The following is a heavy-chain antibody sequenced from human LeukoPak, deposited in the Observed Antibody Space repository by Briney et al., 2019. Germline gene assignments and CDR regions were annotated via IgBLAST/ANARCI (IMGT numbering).Heavy chain of an antibody. D-gene: IGHD3-10*01. V-gene: IGHV4-59*01. Sequence: PAETLSLTCTASGVTISSNYLSWIRQPPGKGLEWIWDIYYSGSTNYNPSLKSRFTISRDNSKNQLYLKLSSVTAADTAVYYCASGGMVRGVIIEGLYYYYMDVWRKGSTVSVP. J-gene: IGHJ6*03. CDR1: GVTISSNY. CDR3: ASGGMVRGVIIEGLYYYYMDV. CDR2: IYYSGST.